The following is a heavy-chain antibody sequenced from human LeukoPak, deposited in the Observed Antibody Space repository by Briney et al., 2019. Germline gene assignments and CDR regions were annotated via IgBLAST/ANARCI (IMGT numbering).Heavy chain of an antibody. Sequence: SSETLSLTCTVSGGSISSGSYYWSWIRQPAGKGLEWIGRIYTSGSTNYNPSLKSRVTISVDTSKNQFSLKLSSVTAADTAVYYCARESRLTFCIAAAGNPFDYWGQGTLVTVSS. V-gene: IGHV4-61*02. CDR2: IYTSGST. CDR1: GGSISSGSYY. J-gene: IGHJ4*02. CDR3: ARESRLTFCIAAAGNPFDY. D-gene: IGHD6-13*01.